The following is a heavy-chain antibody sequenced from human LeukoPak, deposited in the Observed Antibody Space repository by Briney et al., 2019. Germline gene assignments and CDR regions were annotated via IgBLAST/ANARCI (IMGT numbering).Heavy chain of an antibody. D-gene: IGHD6-13*01. CDR2: INHSGST. CDR3: ARSYSSSWSWVDP. Sequence: SETLSLTCAVYGGSFSGYYWSWIRQPPGKGLEWIGEINHSGSTNYNPSLKSRVTISVDTSKNQFSLKLSSVTAADTAVYYCARSYSSSWSWVDPWGQGTLVTVSS. V-gene: IGHV4-34*01. CDR1: GGSFSGYY. J-gene: IGHJ5*02.